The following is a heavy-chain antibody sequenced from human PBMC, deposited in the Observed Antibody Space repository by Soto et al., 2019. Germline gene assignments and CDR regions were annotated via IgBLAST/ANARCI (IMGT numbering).Heavy chain of an antibody. D-gene: IGHD3-22*01. CDR3: ALDYYDSSGLDY. CDR2: IDWDDDK. CDR1: GFSLSTSGMC. Sequence: SGHTLVNPTQTLTLTCTFSGFSLSTSGMCVSWIRQPPGKALEWLALIDWDDDKYYSTSLKTRLTISKDTSKNQVVLTMTNMDRVDTATYYCALDYYDSSGLDYWGQGTLVTVSS. J-gene: IGHJ4*02. V-gene: IGHV2-70*01.